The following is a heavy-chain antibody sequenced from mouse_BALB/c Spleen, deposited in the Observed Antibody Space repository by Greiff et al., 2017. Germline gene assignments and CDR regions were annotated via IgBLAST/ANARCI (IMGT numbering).Heavy chain of an antibody. CDR2: IYPGNSDT. V-gene: IGHV1-5*01. CDR1: GYTFTSYW. Sequence: EVQGVESGTVLARPGASVKMSCKASGYTFTSYWMHWVKQRPGQGLEWIGAIYPGNSDTSYNQKFKGKAKLTAVTSTSTAYMELSSLTNEDSAVYYCTGAYYGNYRAMDYWGQGTSVTVSS. CDR3: TGAYYGNYRAMDY. J-gene: IGHJ4*01. D-gene: IGHD2-10*01.